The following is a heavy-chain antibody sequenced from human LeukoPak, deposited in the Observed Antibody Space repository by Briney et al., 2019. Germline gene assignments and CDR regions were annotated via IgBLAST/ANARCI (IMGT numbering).Heavy chain of an antibody. J-gene: IGHJ4*02. CDR1: VGSITAYH. V-gene: IGHV4-59*01. Sequence: KPSETLSLTCTVSVGSITAYHWSWIRQPPGKGLEWIGYIYHSGSTNYNPSLESRVTLSLDTSKKQFSLKLTSVTAADTAVYYCARHTYMKSVAPFDYWGQGTLVTVSS. CDR3: ARHTYMKSVAPFDY. CDR2: IYHSGST. D-gene: IGHD4-23*01.